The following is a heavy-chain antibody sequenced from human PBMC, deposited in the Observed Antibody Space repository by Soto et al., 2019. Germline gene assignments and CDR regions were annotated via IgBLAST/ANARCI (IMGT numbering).Heavy chain of an antibody. Sequence: QVQLVQSGAEVKKSGSSVKVSCKASGGTFSSYTINWVRQAPGQGLEWMGRIIPSLGRPNYAQKFQGRVTVTADKSTSTAYMELSSLRSEDTAVFYCARLGVNNAYDLWGQGTLVTVSS. V-gene: IGHV1-69*02. CDR3: ARLGVNNAYDL. D-gene: IGHD5-12*01. CDR2: IIPSLGRP. J-gene: IGHJ4*02. CDR1: GGTFSSYT.